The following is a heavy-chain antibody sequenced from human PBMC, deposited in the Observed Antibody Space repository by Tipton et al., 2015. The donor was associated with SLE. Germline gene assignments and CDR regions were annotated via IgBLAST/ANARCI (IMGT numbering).Heavy chain of an antibody. CDR2: IYTSGST. V-gene: IGHV4-30-4*01. J-gene: IGHJ4*02. D-gene: IGHD6-13*01. CDR3: AREGGYSAPFDY. Sequence: TLSLTCTVSGGSISSGDYYWSWIRQPPGKGLEWIGYIYTSGSTNYNPSLKSRVTISVDTSKNQFSLKLSSVTAADTAVYYCAREGGYSAPFDYWGQGTLVTVSS. CDR1: GGSISSGDYY.